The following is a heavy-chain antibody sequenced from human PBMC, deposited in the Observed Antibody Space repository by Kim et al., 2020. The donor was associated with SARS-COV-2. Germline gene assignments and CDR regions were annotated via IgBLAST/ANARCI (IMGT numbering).Heavy chain of an antibody. CDR1: GFTFSSYA. Sequence: GGSLRLSCAASGFTFSSYAMSWVRQAPGKGLEWVSAISGSGGSTYYADSVKGRFTISRDNSKNTLYLQMNSLRAEDTAVYYCAKDPVLFRLFPNWFDPWGQGTLVTVSS. J-gene: IGHJ5*02. D-gene: IGHD3-22*01. V-gene: IGHV3-23*01. CDR2: ISGSGGST. CDR3: AKDPVLFRLFPNWFDP.